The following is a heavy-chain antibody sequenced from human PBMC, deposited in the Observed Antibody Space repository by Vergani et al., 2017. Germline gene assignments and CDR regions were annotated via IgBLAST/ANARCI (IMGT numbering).Heavy chain of an antibody. CDR2: IIPMFGIA. V-gene: IGHV1-69*04. CDR1: GGTFSSYA. Sequence: QVQLVQSGAEVKKPGSSVKVSCKASGGTFSSYAISWVRQAPGQGLEWMGRIIPMFGIANYAQKFQGRLTITADKSTSTAYMELTSLRSEDTAVFYCAREGWFGEILGFFDIWGQGTMVTVSS. D-gene: IGHD3-10*01. CDR3: AREGWFGEILGFFDI. J-gene: IGHJ3*02.